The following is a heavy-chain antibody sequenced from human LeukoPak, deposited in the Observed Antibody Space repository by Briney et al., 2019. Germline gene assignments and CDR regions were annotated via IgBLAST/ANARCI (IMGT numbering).Heavy chain of an antibody. D-gene: IGHD6-19*01. CDR1: GFTFSSHD. CDR2: ISFDGNTK. V-gene: IGHV3-30*03. CDR3: ATGPYISGWSYFEH. Sequence: PGGSLRLSCAASGFTFSSHDIHCVRQAPGKGLEWVAVISFDGNTKYYVDSVKGRFNVSRDNSKNTLYLQMNSLRVEDAAVYYCATGPYISGWSYFEHWGQGTLVTVSS. J-gene: IGHJ4*02.